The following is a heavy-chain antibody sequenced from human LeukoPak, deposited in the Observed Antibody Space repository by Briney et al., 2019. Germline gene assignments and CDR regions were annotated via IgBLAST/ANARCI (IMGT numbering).Heavy chain of an antibody. Sequence: GASVKVSCKASGYTFTSYGISWVRQAPGQGLEWMGWISAYNGNTNYAQKLQGRVTMTTDTSTSTAHMELRSLRSDDTAVYYCARDFRDYDSSGYYYENWFDPWGQGTLVTVSS. CDR2: ISAYNGNT. CDR1: GYTFTSYG. V-gene: IGHV1-18*01. CDR3: ARDFRDYDSSGYYYENWFDP. J-gene: IGHJ5*02. D-gene: IGHD3-22*01.